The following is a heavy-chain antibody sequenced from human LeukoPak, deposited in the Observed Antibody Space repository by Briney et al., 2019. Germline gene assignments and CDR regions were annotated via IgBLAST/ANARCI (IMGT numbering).Heavy chain of an antibody. J-gene: IGHJ4*02. V-gene: IGHV1-69*04. CDR1: GGTFSSYA. D-gene: IGHD3-3*01. CDR3: ARDKIFGVVLYYFDY. CDR2: IIPILGIA. Sequence: SVKVSCKASGGTFSSYAISWVRQAPGQGLEWMGRIIPILGIANYAQKFQGRVTITADKSTSTAYMELSSLRSEDTAVYYCARDKIFGVVLYYFDYWGQGTLVTVSS.